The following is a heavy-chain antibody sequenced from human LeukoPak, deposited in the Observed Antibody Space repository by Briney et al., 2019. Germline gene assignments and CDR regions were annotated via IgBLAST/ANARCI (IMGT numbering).Heavy chain of an antibody. CDR1: GYTFTSYD. Sequence: ASVKVSCKASGYTFTSYDINWVRQAPGQGLEWMGWMNPNSGNTGYAQKFQGRVTMTRNTSISTAYMELSNLRSEDTAVYYCARGSGSSGYSIDYWGQGTLVTVSS. J-gene: IGHJ4*02. CDR3: ARGSGSSGYSIDY. CDR2: MNPNSGNT. D-gene: IGHD3-22*01. V-gene: IGHV1-8*01.